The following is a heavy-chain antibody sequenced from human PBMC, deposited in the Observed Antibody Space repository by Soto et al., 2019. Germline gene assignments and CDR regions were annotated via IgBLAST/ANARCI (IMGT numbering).Heavy chain of an antibody. V-gene: IGHV3-30*03. CDR1: GFTFSSYG. Sequence: QVQLVESGGGVVQPGRSLRLSCAASGFTFSSYGMHWVRQAPGKGLEWVAVISYDGSNKYYADSVKGRFTISRDNSKNTLYLQMNSLRAEDTAVYYCALWLGEIFDYWGQGTLVTVSS. CDR3: ALWLGEIFDY. D-gene: IGHD3-10*01. CDR2: ISYDGSNK. J-gene: IGHJ4*02.